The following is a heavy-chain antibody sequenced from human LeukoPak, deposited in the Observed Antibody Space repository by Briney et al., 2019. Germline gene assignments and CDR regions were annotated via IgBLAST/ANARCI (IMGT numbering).Heavy chain of an antibody. CDR2: ISGSGGST. V-gene: IGHV3-23*01. D-gene: IGHD4-17*01. Sequence: PGGSLRLSCAASRFTFSSYAMSWVRQAPGKGLEWVSAISGSGGSTYYADSVKGRFTISRDNAKNSLYLQMNSLRAEDTAVHYCARDPTTHKHTVTTFLGLYYYYYMDVWGKGTTVTVSS. J-gene: IGHJ6*03. CDR1: RFTFSSYA. CDR3: ARDPTTHKHTVTTFLGLYYYYYMDV.